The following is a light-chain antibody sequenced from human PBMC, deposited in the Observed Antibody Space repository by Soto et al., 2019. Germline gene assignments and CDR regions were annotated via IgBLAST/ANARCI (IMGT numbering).Light chain of an antibody. CDR1: QTISSW. CDR3: QQSYSTPPMT. Sequence: DIQMTQSPSTLSGSVGDRFASTFRASQTISSWLAWYQQKPGKAPKLLIYKASTLKSGVPSRFSGSGSGTEFTLTISSLQPEDFATYYCQQSYSTPPMTFGQGTRLEIK. J-gene: IGKJ5*01. V-gene: IGKV1-5*03. CDR2: KAS.